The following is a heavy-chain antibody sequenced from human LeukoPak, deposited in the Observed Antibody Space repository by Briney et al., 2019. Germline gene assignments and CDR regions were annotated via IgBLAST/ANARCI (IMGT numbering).Heavy chain of an antibody. CDR3: ARGYALYY. J-gene: IGHJ4*02. V-gene: IGHV4-34*01. Sequence: SETLSLTCIVSGGSTSGGNYYWSWIRQPPGRGLEWIGEINHSGSTNYNPSLKSRVTISVDTSKNQFSLKLSSVTAADTAVYYCARGYALYYWGQGTLVTVSS. CDR2: INHSGST. CDR1: GGSTSGGNYY. D-gene: IGHD3-16*01.